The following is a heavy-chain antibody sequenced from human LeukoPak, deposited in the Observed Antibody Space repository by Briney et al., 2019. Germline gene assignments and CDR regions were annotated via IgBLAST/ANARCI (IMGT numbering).Heavy chain of an antibody. Sequence: GGSLRLSCAASTFTFSSYEMNWVRQAPGKGLEWISYISRSGTTIYYADSVKGRFTISRDNAKNSLYLQMNSLRAEDTAVYYCASGYDLPYWGQGTLVTVSS. CDR1: TFTFSSYE. CDR3: ASGYDLPY. V-gene: IGHV3-48*03. J-gene: IGHJ4*02. CDR2: ISRSGTTI. D-gene: IGHD5-12*01.